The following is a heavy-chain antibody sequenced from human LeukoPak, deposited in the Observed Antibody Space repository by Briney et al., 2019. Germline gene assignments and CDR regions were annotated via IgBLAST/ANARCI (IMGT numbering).Heavy chain of an antibody. D-gene: IGHD2-15*01. Sequence: GGSLRLSCAASGFTFSSYSMNWVRQAPGKGLEWVSSISSSSSYIYYADSVKGRFTISRDNAKNSLYLQMNSLRAEDTAVYYCARDLMILSPDWFDPWGQGTLVTVSS. CDR2: ISSSSSYI. CDR3: ARDLMILSPDWFDP. J-gene: IGHJ5*02. V-gene: IGHV3-21*01. CDR1: GFTFSSYS.